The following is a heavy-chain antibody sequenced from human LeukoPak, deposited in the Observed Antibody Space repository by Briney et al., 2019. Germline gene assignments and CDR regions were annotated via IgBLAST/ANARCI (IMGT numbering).Heavy chain of an antibody. J-gene: IGHJ4*02. CDR3: ARGVYRSSSSGLDY. CDR2: IWYDGSNK. Sequence: PGGSLRLSCAASGFTFSSYGMHWVRQAPGKGLEWVAVIWYDGSNKYYADSVKGRFTISRDNSKNTLYLQMNSLRAEDTAVYYCARGVYRSSSSGLDYWGQGTLVTVSS. CDR1: GFTFSSYG. V-gene: IGHV3-33*01. D-gene: IGHD6-6*01.